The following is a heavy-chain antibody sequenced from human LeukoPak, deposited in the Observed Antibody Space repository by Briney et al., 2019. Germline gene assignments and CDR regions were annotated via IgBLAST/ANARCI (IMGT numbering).Heavy chain of an antibody. CDR3: ARAGGGWYVFDY. CDR2: IYSGGST. J-gene: IGHJ4*02. Sequence: GGSLRLSCAASGFTVSSNYMSWVRQAPGKGLEWVSVIYSGGSTYYADSVKGRFTISRDNSKDTLYLQMNSLRAEDTAVYYCARAGGGWYVFDYWGQGTLVTVSS. D-gene: IGHD6-19*01. V-gene: IGHV3-53*01. CDR1: GFTVSSNY.